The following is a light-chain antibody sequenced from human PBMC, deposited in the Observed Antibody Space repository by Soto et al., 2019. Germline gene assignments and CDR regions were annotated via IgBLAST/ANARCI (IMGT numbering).Light chain of an antibody. CDR3: SSYTSSSTYV. V-gene: IGLV2-14*01. CDR1: SSDVGGYNY. Sequence: QSVLTQPASVSGSPGQSITISCTGTSSDVGGYNYVSWYQQHPGKAPKLMIYDVSNQPLGVSHRVSGSKSGNTASLTISGLQAEDEADYYCSSYTSSSTYVFGTGTKLTVL. J-gene: IGLJ1*01. CDR2: DVS.